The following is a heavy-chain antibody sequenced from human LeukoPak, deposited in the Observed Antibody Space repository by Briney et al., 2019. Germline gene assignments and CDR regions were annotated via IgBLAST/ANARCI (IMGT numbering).Heavy chain of an antibody. V-gene: IGHV3-30-3*01. CDR1: GFTFSSYA. CDR2: ISYDGSNK. Sequence: PGRSLRLSCAASGFTFSSYAMHWVRQAPGKGLEWVAVISYDGSNKYYADSVKGRFTISRDNSKNTLYLQMNSLRAEDTAVYYCARDPLACGANSFDYWGQGTLVTVSS. J-gene: IGHJ4*02. CDR3: ARDPLACGANSFDY. D-gene: IGHD1-1*01.